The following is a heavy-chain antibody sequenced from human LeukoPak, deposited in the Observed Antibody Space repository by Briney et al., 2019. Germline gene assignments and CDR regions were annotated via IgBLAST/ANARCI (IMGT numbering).Heavy chain of an antibody. CDR1: GFTFSSYA. V-gene: IGHV3-23*01. CDR2: ISGSGGST. CDR3: AKQYYYGSGSSPFDY. J-gene: IGHJ4*02. Sequence: GGSLRLSCAASGFTFSSYAMSWVRQAPGKGLEWVSAISGSGGSTYYADSVKGRFTISRDNSKNTLYLQMNSLRAEDTALYYCAKQYYYGSGSSPFDYWGQGTLVTVSS. D-gene: IGHD3-10*01.